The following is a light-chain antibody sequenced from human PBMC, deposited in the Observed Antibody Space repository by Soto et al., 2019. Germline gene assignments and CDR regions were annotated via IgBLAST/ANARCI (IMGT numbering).Light chain of an antibody. V-gene: IGKV2-30*01. CDR2: KVS. Sequence: DVVLTQSPLSLPVTLGQPASISCSSSQSLVFGDGNTYLNWFHQRPGQSPRRLIYKVSNRDSGXXXXXXXXXXXXXXXLKISRVEPEDVGVYYCTQDTGWPWTVGQGTKVEIK. CDR3: TQDTGWPWT. CDR1: QSLVFGDGNTY. J-gene: IGKJ1*01.